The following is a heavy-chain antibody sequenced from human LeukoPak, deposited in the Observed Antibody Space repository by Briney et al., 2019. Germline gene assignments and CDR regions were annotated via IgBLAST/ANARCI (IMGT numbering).Heavy chain of an antibody. V-gene: IGHV1-2*02. J-gene: IGHJ5*02. CDR1: GYTFTDYF. CDR2: INPNNGET. Sequence: ASVRFSCKASGYTFTDYFMHWVRQAPGQGLEWMGWINPNNGETNYAQRFQGRVTMTSYTSISTAYMELSRLTSDDTAVYYCARDGYSGYHYHDWFDPWGQGTLVTVSS. CDR3: ARDGYSGYHYHDWFDP. D-gene: IGHD5-12*01.